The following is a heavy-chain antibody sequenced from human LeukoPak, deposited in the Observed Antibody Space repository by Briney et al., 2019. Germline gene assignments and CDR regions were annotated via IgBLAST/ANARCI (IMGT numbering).Heavy chain of an antibody. CDR2: IKQDGSEK. V-gene: IGHV3-7*01. CDR3: VRSGRPPTFYYYYGMDV. D-gene: IGHD6-6*01. Sequence: GGSLRLSCAASGFTFSSYWMSWVRQAPGKGLEWVANIKQDGSEKFYVDSVKGRFTISRDNAKNSLYLQMNSLRAKDTAVYYCVRSGRPPTFYYYYGMDVWGQGTTVTVSS. J-gene: IGHJ6*02. CDR1: GFTFSSYW.